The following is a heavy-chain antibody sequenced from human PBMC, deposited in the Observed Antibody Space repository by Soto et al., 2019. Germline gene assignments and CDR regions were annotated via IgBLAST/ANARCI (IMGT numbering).Heavy chain of an antibody. J-gene: IGHJ4*02. Sequence: GGSLRLSCAASGFTFNTYGMHWARQAPGKGLEWVAVISYDGSEKYYVDSVKGRFTISKDNSKNTLYLQMNSLRPEDTAVYYCAKSPNFYCSSPNCYKYYFDHWGQGTRVTVSS. CDR1: GFTFNTYG. V-gene: IGHV3-30*18. CDR3: AKSPNFYCSSPNCYKYYFDH. D-gene: IGHD2-2*02. CDR2: ISYDGSEK.